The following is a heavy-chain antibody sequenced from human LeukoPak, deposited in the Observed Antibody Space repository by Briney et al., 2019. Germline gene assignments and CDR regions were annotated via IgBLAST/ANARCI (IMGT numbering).Heavy chain of an antibody. J-gene: IGHJ4*02. D-gene: IGHD1-26*01. V-gene: IGHV4-39*01. CDR2: IYYSGST. Sequence: PSETLSLTCTVSGGSISSSTYYWGWIRQPPGKGLEWVGSIYYSGSTYYNPSLKSRVTISVDTSKNQFSLKLSSVTAADTAVYYCARHLPDIVGATYTQFDYWGQGTLVTVSS. CDR3: ARHLPDIVGATYTQFDY. CDR1: GGSISSSTYY.